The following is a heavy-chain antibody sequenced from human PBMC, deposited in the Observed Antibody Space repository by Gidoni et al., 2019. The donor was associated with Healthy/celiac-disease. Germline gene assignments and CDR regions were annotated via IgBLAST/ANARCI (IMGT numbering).Heavy chain of an antibody. V-gene: IGHV1-18*01. J-gene: IGHJ4*02. CDR1: GYTFTSSG. D-gene: IGHD2-2*01. CDR2: ISAYNGNT. CDR3: ARAPPKDYCSSTSCRHYYFDY. Sequence: QVQLVQSGAEVKKPGASVKVSCKASGYTFTSSGISWVRQAPGPGLEWMGWISAYNGNTNYAQKLQGRVTMTTDTSTSTAYMELRSLRSDDTAVYYCARAPPKDYCSSTSCRHYYFDYWGQGTLVTVSS.